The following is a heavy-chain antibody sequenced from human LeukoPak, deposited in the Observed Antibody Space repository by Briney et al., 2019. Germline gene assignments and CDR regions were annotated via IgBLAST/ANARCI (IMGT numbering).Heavy chain of an antibody. CDR2: ISVSGGST. J-gene: IGHJ6*03. D-gene: IGHD3-3*01. V-gene: IGHV3-23*01. Sequence: GGSLRLSCAASGFSFSSYAMSWVLQAPGKGLKWVSAISVSGGSTYYADSVKGRFTISRDNSKNTLYLQMNSLRAEDTAVYYCAKDRKLITIFGVVIKNYYYYMDVWGKGTTVTVSS. CDR1: GFSFSSYA. CDR3: AKDRKLITIFGVVIKNYYYYMDV.